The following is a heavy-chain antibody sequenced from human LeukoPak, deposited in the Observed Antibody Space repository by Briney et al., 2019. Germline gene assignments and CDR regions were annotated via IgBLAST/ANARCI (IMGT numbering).Heavy chain of an antibody. Sequence: PLETLSLTCTVSGGSISSSSYYWGWIRQPPGKGLEWIGSIYYSGSTYYNPSLKSRVTISVDTSKNQFSLKLSSVTAADTAVYYCARRGGVGDYGDSTFDYWGQGTLVTVSS. J-gene: IGHJ4*02. V-gene: IGHV4-39*01. CDR3: ARRGGVGDYGDSTFDY. D-gene: IGHD4-17*01. CDR2: IYYSGST. CDR1: GGSISSSSYY.